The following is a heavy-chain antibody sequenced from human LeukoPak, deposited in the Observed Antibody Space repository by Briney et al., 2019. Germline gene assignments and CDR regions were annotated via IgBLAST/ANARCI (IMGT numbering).Heavy chain of an antibody. V-gene: IGHV1-8*01. CDR2: MNPNSSNT. CDR3: ASLDILTGNFDY. D-gene: IGHD3-9*01. J-gene: IGHJ4*02. Sequence: ASVKVSCKASGYTFTSYDINWVRQATGQGLEWMGWMNPNSSNTGYAQKFQGRVTMTRNTSISTAYMELRSLRSEDTAVYYCASLDILTGNFDYWGQGTLVTVSS. CDR1: GYTFTSYD.